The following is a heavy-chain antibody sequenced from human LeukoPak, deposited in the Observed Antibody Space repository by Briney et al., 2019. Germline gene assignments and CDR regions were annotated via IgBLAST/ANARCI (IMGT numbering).Heavy chain of an antibody. D-gene: IGHD6-19*01. J-gene: IGHJ4*02. V-gene: IGHV1-18*01. Sequence: ASLKLSCKASGNSFATYGISWVRQAPGQGLEWKGWISAYSGDTNYAQKLQGRVTMTTDTSTSTAYMELRSLRSDDRAVYYCAREGKQWLQYYFDYWGQGTLVTVSS. CDR2: ISAYSGDT. CDR1: GNSFATYG. CDR3: AREGKQWLQYYFDY.